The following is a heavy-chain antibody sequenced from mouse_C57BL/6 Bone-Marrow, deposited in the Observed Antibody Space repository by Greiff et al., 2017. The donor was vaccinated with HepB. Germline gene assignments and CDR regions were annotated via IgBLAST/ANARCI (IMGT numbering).Heavy chain of an antibody. CDR3: AKKGGLRRGWYFDV. Sequence: VKLMESGPGLVQPSQSLSITCTVSGFSLTSYGVHWVRQSPGKGLEWLGVIWRGGSTDYNAAFMSRLSITKDNSKSQVFFKMNSLQADDTAIYYCAKKGGLRRGWYFDVWGTGTTVTVSS. D-gene: IGHD2-4*01. CDR1: GFSLTSYG. J-gene: IGHJ1*03. CDR2: IWRGGST. V-gene: IGHV2-5*01.